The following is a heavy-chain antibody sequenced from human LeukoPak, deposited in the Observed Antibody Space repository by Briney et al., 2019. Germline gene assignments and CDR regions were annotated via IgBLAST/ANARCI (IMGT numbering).Heavy chain of an antibody. CDR3: ARVPFYYDSSGYYLDY. V-gene: IGHV4-39*07. CDR1: GDSITSRSYY. J-gene: IGHJ4*02. CDR2: IYYTGST. D-gene: IGHD3-22*01. Sequence: SETLSLTCTVSGDSITSRSYYWGWIRQPPGKGLEWIGGIYYTGSTYYNPSLKSRVTISVDTSKNQFSLKLSSVTAADTAVYYCARVPFYYDSSGYYLDYWGQGTLVTVSS.